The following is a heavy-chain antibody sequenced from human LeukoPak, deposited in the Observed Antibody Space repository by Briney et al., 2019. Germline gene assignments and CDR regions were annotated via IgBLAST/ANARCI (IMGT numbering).Heavy chain of an antibody. V-gene: IGHV3-11*06. Sequence: GGSLRLSCAASGFTFSDYFMSWVRQAPEKGLEWVSYIGPSSDNINYADSVKGRFTVSRDNAKNSLYLQMNSLRAEDTAVYYCAREGSTYNYFDYWGQGTLVTVSS. CDR1: GFTFSDYF. CDR2: IGPSSDNI. J-gene: IGHJ4*02. D-gene: IGHD5/OR15-5a*01. CDR3: AREGSTYNYFDY.